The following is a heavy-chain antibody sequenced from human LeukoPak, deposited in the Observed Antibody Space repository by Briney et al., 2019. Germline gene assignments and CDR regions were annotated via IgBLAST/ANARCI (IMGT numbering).Heavy chain of an antibody. CDR2: FGISGTI. D-gene: IGHD5/OR15-5a*01. Sequence: GGSLRLSRAASGFAVNTYDMHWVRQAPGEGPQWIAYFGISGTIYYADSVRGRFTISRDSAKNSLYLQMNGLRVDDTAIYYCAGYGVYPYWGQGTPVTVSS. J-gene: IGHJ4*02. CDR1: GFAVNTYD. V-gene: IGHV3-48*01. CDR3: AGYGVYPY.